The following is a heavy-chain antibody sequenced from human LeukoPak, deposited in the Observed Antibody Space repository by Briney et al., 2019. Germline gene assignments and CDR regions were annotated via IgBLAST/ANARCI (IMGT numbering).Heavy chain of an antibody. Sequence: SETLSLTCAVYGGSFSGYYWSWIRQPPGKGLEWIGEINHSGSTNYNPSLKSRVTISVDTSKNQSSLKLSSVTAADTAVYYCARVTDSGSYYFDYWGQGTLVTVSS. CDR3: ARVTDSGSYYFDY. CDR2: INHSGST. V-gene: IGHV4-34*01. J-gene: IGHJ4*02. D-gene: IGHD1-26*01. CDR1: GGSFSGYY.